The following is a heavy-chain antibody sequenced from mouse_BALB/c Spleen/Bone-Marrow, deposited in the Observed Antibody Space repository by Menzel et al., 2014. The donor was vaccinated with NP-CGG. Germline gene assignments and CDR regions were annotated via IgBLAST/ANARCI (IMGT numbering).Heavy chain of an antibody. V-gene: IGHV5-17*02. D-gene: IGHD1-1*01. CDR3: ARSLLLRPDY. CDR2: ISSGSSTI. CDR1: GFTFSSFG. J-gene: IGHJ2*01. Sequence: EVHLVESGGGLVQPGGSRKLSCAASGFTFSSFGMHWVRQAPEKGLEWVAYISSGSSTIYYADTVKGRFTISRDNPKNTLFLRMTRLGSEDTAMYYCARSLLLRPDYWGQGTTLTVSS.